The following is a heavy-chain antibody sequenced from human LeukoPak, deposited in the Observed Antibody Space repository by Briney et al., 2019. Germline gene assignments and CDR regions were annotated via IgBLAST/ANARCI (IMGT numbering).Heavy chain of an antibody. CDR2: IYASGST. CDR3: ARGYGDIEY. Sequence: SETLSLTCTVSGGSISSYYWSWLRQPAGKGLEWIGRIYASGSTNANPPLKSRVTMSVATSKNQFSLRLTSVTAADTAVYYCARGYGDIEYWGQGILVTVSS. CDR1: GGSISSYY. J-gene: IGHJ4*02. D-gene: IGHD4-17*01. V-gene: IGHV4-4*07.